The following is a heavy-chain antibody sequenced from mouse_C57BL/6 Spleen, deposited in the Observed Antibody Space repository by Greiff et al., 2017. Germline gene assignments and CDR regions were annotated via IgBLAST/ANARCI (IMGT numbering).Heavy chain of an antibody. CDR2: INPNYGTT. J-gene: IGHJ1*03. CDR1: GYSFTDYN. D-gene: IGHD2-10*02. Sequence: VQLQQSGPELVKPGASVKISCKASGYSFTDYNMNWVKQSNGKSLEWIGVINPNYGTTSYNQKFKGKATLTVDQSSSTAYMQLNSLTSEDSAVYYGARRGGYGNFRYFDVWGTGTTVTVSS. CDR3: ARRGGYGNFRYFDV. V-gene: IGHV1-39*01.